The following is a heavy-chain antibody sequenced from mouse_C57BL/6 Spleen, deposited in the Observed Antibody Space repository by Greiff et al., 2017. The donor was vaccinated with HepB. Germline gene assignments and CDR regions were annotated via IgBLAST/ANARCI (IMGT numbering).Heavy chain of an antibody. J-gene: IGHJ4*01. CDR3: ARWDYDNYYAMDY. CDR2: IYPGDGDT. D-gene: IGHD2-4*01. Sequence: QVQLKQSGPELVKPGASVKISCKASGYAFSSSWMNWVKQRPGKGLEWIGRIYPGDGDTNYNGKFKGKATLTADKSSSTAYMQLSSLTSEDSAVYFCARWDYDNYYAMDYWGQGTSVTVSS. V-gene: IGHV1-82*01. CDR1: GYAFSSSW.